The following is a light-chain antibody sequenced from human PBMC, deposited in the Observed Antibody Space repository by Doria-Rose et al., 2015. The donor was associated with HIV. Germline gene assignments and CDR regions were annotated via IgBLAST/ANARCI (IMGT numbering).Light chain of an antibody. CDR1: AGAVTSAYY. CDR3: LLYYGGAVI. V-gene: IGLV7-43*01. J-gene: IGLJ2*01. CDR2: STS. Sequence: TVTLTCASSAGAVTSAYYPNWFQQKPGQAPKTLIYSTSNKPSWTPARFSGSLLGGKAALTVSGVQPEDEAEYYCLLYYGGAVIFGGGTKLTVL.